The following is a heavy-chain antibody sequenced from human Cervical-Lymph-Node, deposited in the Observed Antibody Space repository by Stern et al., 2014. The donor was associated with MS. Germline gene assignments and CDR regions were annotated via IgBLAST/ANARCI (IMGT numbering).Heavy chain of an antibody. D-gene: IGHD2/OR15-2a*01. Sequence: EVQLVESGGGLVQPGGSLRLSCAASGFTFSTYNMHWVRQAPEKGLEWVSYISSGSGTISYADSVKGRFTISRDNAKSSLFLQMNSLRAEDTAVYYCASRSATGRYFDSWGQGTLVTVSS. CDR1: GFTFSTYN. J-gene: IGHJ4*02. CDR2: ISSGSGTI. V-gene: IGHV3-48*01. CDR3: ASRSATGRYFDS.